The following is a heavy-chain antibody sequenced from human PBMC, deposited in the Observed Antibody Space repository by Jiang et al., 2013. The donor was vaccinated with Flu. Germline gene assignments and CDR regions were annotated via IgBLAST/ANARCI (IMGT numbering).Heavy chain of an antibody. CDR1: GYTFTSYA. Sequence: QSGSELKKPGASVKVSCKASGYTFTSYAMNWVRQAPGQGLEWMGWINTNTGNPTYAQGFTGRFVFSLDTSVSTAYLQISSLKAEDTAVYYCARGVVVAATPVSNWFDPWGQGTLATVSS. V-gene: IGHV7-4-1*02. D-gene: IGHD2-15*01. CDR2: INTNTGNP. J-gene: IGHJ5*02. CDR3: ARGVVVAATPVSNWFDP.